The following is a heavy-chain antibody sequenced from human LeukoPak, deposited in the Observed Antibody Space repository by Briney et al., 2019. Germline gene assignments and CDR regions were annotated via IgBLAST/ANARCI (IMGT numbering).Heavy chain of an antibody. D-gene: IGHD3-9*01. CDR3: AARLTGSYFDY. J-gene: IGHJ4*02. CDR1: GFTFSTYA. V-gene: IGHV3-23*01. CDR2: ISGNGGNT. Sequence: PGGSLRLSCAASGFTFSTYAMSWVRQAPGKGLEWVSAISGNGGNTYYADSVKGRFTISRDNSKNTLYLQINSLRAEDTAVYYCAARLTGSYFDYWGRGTLVTVSS.